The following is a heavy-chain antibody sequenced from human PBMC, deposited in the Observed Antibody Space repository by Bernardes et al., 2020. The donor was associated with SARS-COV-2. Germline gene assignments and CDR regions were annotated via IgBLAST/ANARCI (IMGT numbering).Heavy chain of an antibody. D-gene: IGHD4-17*01. Sequence: GESLRLSCAVSAVTVKNYAMSWVRQAPGKGLEWVSGMSGTGFTTYYADSVKGRFTISRDSSKTTLYLQMNSLRAEDTAVYYCAVTKVVTPRLFDYWGQGTLVSVSS. CDR2: MSGTGFTT. V-gene: IGHV3-23*01. J-gene: IGHJ4*02. CDR1: AVTVKNYA. CDR3: AVTKVVTPRLFDY.